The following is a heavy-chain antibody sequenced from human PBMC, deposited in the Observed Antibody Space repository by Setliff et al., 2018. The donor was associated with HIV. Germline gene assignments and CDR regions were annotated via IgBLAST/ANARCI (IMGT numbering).Heavy chain of an antibody. CDR3: VREGEYFDTIGHYLVRRFFDL. Sequence: PGGSLRLSCAASGFTLSSYEMNWVRQAPGKGLEWVSYISSSGSTKYYADSVKGRFTISRDNAKKSVFLHMNSLRGEDTAVYYCVREGEYFDTIGHYLVRRFFDLWGQGTMVTVSS. J-gene: IGHJ3*01. D-gene: IGHD3-9*01. CDR1: GFTLSSYE. V-gene: IGHV3-48*03. CDR2: ISSSGSTK.